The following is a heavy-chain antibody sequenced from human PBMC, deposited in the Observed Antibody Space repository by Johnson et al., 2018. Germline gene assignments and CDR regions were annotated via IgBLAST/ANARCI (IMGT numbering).Heavy chain of an antibody. Sequence: QVQLVQSGGGVVQPGRSLRLSCAASGFPFNTYGMHWVRQAPGKGLEWAAGISHDGSKNYYVDSVKGRFTISRDNSKNTLYLQMKSMKPEDTALYSCAQGGGKRLFPGHAFDSWGQGTMVTVSS. J-gene: IGHJ3*02. CDR3: AQGGGKRLFPGHAFDS. CDR2: ISHDGSKN. D-gene: IGHD6-25*01. CDR1: GFPFNTYG. V-gene: IGHV3-30*18.